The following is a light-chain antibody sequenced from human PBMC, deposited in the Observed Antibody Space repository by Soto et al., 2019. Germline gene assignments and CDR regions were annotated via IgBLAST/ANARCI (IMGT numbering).Light chain of an antibody. CDR2: AAS. Sequence: DIQMTQSPSSLSASVGDRVTITCRASQGISSWLAWYQQKPEKAPKSLIYAASSFQSGVPSRFIGSGSWTDFTLTISSLQHEDFATYYCQQYKSYPYTFGQGTKLEIK. CDR1: QGISSW. V-gene: IGKV1D-16*01. J-gene: IGKJ2*01. CDR3: QQYKSYPYT.